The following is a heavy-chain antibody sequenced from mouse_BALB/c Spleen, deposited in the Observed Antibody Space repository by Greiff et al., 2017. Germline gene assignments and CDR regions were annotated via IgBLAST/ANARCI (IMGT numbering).Heavy chain of an antibody. D-gene: IGHD1-2*01. Sequence: EVQLVESGGGLVKPGGSLKLSCAASGFTFSSYAMSWVRQTPEKRLEWVASISSGGSTYYPDSVKGRFTISRDNARNILYLQMSSLRSEDTAMYYCASYGYGYAMDYWGQGTSVTVSS. CDR2: ISSGGST. CDR1: GFTFSSYA. J-gene: IGHJ4*01. V-gene: IGHV5-6-5*01. CDR3: ASYGYGYAMDY.